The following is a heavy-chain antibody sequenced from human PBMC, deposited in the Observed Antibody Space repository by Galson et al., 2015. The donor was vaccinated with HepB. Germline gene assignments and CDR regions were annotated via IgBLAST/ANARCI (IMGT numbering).Heavy chain of an antibody. V-gene: IGHV3-21*01. Sequence: SLRLSCAASGFTFSSYSMNWVRQAPGKGLEWVSSISSSSSYIYYADSVKGRFTISRDNAKNSLYLQMNSLRAEDTAVYYCARAELGIGMVDYWGQGTLVTVSS. CDR2: ISSSSSYI. CDR3: ARAELGIGMVDY. D-gene: IGHD7-27*01. CDR1: GFTFSSYS. J-gene: IGHJ4*02.